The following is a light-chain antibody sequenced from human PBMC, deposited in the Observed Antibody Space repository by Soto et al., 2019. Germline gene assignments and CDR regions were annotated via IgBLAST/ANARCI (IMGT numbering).Light chain of an antibody. CDR1: QSVSSDY. J-gene: IGKJ4*01. Sequence: EVVMRQSPATLSVSPGEGATLPCRASQSVSSDYLAWYQQKPGQAPRLLIYGASRRATGIPDRFSGSGSGTDFTLTISRLEPEDFAVYYCQQYGGSLTFGGGTKVDIK. CDR2: GAS. V-gene: IGKV3-20*01. CDR3: QQYGGSLT.